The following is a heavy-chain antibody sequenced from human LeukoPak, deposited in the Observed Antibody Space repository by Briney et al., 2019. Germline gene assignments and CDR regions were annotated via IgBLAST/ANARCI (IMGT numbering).Heavy chain of an antibody. Sequence: ASVKVSCKASGYTFTSYDINWVRQATGQGLEWMGWMNPNSGNTGYAQKFQGRVTMTSNTSISTAYMELSSLRSEDTAVYYCARGPITIFGVVSRRNWFDPWGQGTLVTVSS. D-gene: IGHD3-3*01. CDR2: MNPNSGNT. J-gene: IGHJ5*02. CDR3: ARGPITIFGVVSRRNWFDP. V-gene: IGHV1-8*01. CDR1: GYTFTSYD.